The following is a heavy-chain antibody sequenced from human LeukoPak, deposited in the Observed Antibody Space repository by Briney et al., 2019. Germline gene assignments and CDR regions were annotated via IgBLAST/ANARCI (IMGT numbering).Heavy chain of an antibody. CDR2: ISSSSSTI. D-gene: IGHD2-15*01. V-gene: IGHV3-48*01. J-gene: IGHJ5*02. CDR3: ARGVVVVVAATYNWFDP. CDR1: GFTFSSYS. Sequence: GGSLRLSCAASGFTFSSYSMNWVRQAPGKGLEWVSYISSSSSTIYYADSVKGRFTISRDNAKNSLYLQMNSLRAEDAAVYYCARGVVVVVAATYNWFDPWGQGTLVTVSS.